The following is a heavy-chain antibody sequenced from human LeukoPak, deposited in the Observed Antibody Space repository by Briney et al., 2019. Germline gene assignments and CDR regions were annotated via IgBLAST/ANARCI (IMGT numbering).Heavy chain of an antibody. CDR2: INTNTATP. CDR3: ARDPTRSPGGGFFSPLGY. J-gene: IGHJ4*02. D-gene: IGHD2-15*01. Sequence: GASVKVSCKASGYTFTHYAINWVRQAPGQGLEWMGWINTNTATPMYAQGFSGRFVFSLGVSDSTAYLQISSLKAGDTAVYYCARDPTRSPGGGFFSPLGYWGQGSLVTVSS. V-gene: IGHV7-4-1*02. CDR1: GYTFTHYA.